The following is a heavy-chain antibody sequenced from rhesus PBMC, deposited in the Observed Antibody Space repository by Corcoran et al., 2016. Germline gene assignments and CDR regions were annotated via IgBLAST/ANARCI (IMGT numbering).Heavy chain of an antibody. CDR1: GYSIRSVYY. CDR3: ARGGFRDRFDV. D-gene: IGHD3-9*01. V-gene: IGHV4-122*02. CDR2: ITYSGST. Sequence: QVQLQESGPGLVKPSETLSPTCAVSGYSIRSVYYWSWTRQPPGKGLVWLGYITYSGSTSYNPALKSRVTISRDTSKNQFSLKLSSVTAADTAVYYCARGGFRDRFDVWGPGVLVTVSS. J-gene: IGHJ5-1*01.